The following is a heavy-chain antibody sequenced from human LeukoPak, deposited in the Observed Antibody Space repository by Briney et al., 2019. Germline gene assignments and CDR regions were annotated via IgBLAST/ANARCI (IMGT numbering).Heavy chain of an antibody. CDR2: IYYSGSP. Sequence: SETLSLTRTVSVGSISSSSYYWGWIRQPPGKGLEWLGSIYYSGSPYYNPPLKSRVPLSVDTSKNQLSLKLSSVTAPDTALFYCARRMGGYGDYWGQGTLVTVSS. CDR3: ARRMGGYGDY. D-gene: IGHD6-25*01. CDR1: VGSISSSSYY. V-gene: IGHV4-39*01. J-gene: IGHJ4*02.